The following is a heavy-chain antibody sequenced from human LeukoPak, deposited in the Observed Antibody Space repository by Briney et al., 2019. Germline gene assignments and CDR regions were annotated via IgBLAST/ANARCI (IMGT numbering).Heavy chain of an antibody. CDR3: ARADYYDSRGSLDY. J-gene: IGHJ4*02. CDR2: FYPADSDA. Sequence: GESLKISCKGSGYRFTSYWIGWVRQMPGQGLEWMVTFYPADSDARYSPSFQGQVTISADKSISTTYLQWSSLKASDTAMYYCARADYYDSRGSLDYWGQGTLVTVSS. V-gene: IGHV5-51*01. CDR1: GYRFTSYW. D-gene: IGHD3-22*01.